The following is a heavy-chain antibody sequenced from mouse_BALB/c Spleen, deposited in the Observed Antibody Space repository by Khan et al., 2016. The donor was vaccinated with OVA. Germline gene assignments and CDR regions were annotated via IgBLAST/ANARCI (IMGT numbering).Heavy chain of an antibody. J-gene: IGHJ2*01. CDR2: ISYSGNP. Sequence: EVQLQESGPGLVKPSQSLSLSCTVSGYSITSDYAWYWIRQFPGNKLEWMCFISYSGNPNYTPSLKSRISISRDTSKNQFFLQLTSVTTEDTARSDCERVYGGDFDYWGQGTTLTVSS. D-gene: IGHD1-1*01. CDR1: GYSITSDYA. V-gene: IGHV3-2*02. CDR3: ERVYGGDFDY.